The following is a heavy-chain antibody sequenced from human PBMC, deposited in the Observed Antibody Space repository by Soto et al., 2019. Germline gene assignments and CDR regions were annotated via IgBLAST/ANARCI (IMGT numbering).Heavy chain of an antibody. V-gene: IGHV1-69*01. J-gene: IGHJ6*02. CDR3: ARGNLGLERRLWDYYSGMDV. CDR2: IIPIFGTA. CDR1: GGTFSSYA. Sequence: QVQLVQSGAEVKKPGSSVKVSCKASGGTFSSYAISWVRQAPGQRLEWMGGIIPIFGTANYAQKFQGRVTITADESTSTAYMELSSLRSEDTAVYYCARGNLGLERRLWDYYSGMDVWGQGTTVTVSS. D-gene: IGHD1-1*01.